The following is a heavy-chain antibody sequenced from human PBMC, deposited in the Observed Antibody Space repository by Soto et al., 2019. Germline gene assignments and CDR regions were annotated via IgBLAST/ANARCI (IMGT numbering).Heavy chain of an antibody. CDR3: ARGGGWVGDPSFDS. V-gene: IGHV1-3*01. D-gene: IGHD3-10*01. J-gene: IGHJ4*02. CDR1: GYTFTSYT. Sequence: QVQLVQSGAEVKKPGASVKVSCQASGYTFTSYTLHWVRQAPGQGLEWMGWTNAGNGNKKYSKRFQGRLTITRDRSPSTAYLELSSLNFEYTAVYYCARGGGWVGDPSFDSWGQGTLVTVSS. CDR2: TNAGNGNK.